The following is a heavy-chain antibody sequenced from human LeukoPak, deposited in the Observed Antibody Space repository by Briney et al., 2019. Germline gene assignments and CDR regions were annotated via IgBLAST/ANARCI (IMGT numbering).Heavy chain of an antibody. V-gene: IGHV4-39*07. Sequence: PSETLSLTCTVSGGSISSSSYYWGWIRQPPGKGLEWIGSIYYSGSTYYNPSLKSRVTISVDTSKNQFSLKLSSVTAADTAVYYCAGDPSNSGSYFDYWGQGTLVTVSS. CDR3: AGDPSNSGSYFDY. J-gene: IGHJ4*02. D-gene: IGHD4-23*01. CDR1: GGSISSSSYY. CDR2: IYYSGST.